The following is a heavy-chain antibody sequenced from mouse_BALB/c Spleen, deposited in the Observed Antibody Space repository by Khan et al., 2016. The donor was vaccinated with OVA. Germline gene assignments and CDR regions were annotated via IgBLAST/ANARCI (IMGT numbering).Heavy chain of an antibody. CDR2: IWGGGST. CDR3: AKEVWSHYFALDY. D-gene: IGHD2-10*02. Sequence: VPVKESGPCLVAPSQSLSNPWPVSGFSLTDLGVSWVRQAPGKGLELLGVIWGGGSTYYKSAPKSRLSIIKVKSKSQAFLQMNSLQTDDTAIYYCAKEVWSHYFALDYWGQGTSVTVSA. J-gene: IGHJ4*01. CDR1: GFSLTDLG. V-gene: IGHV2-6-5*01.